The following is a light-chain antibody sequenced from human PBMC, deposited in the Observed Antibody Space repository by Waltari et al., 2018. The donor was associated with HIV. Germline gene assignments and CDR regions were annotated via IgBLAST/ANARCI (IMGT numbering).Light chain of an antibody. J-gene: IGLJ2*01. CDR2: AND. Sequence: QSVLTQPPSVSGAPGQRVTISCTGSSSNIGAGSDVHWYQQLPGTAPKLVIYANDNRPSGVPDRLSGSKSGTSVSLAITGLQAEDDADYYCQSYDSALSGSVFGGGTKLTVL. CDR1: SSNIGAGSD. V-gene: IGLV1-40*01. CDR3: QSYDSALSGSV.